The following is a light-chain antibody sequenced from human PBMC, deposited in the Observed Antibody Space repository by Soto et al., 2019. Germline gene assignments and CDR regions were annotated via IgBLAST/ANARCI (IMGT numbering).Light chain of an antibody. CDR1: RDIHTW. CDR3: QQYHSVPYT. J-gene: IGKJ2*01. CDR2: EVY. V-gene: IGKV1-5*03. Sequence: DILMTQSPSTLSASPGDRVMMTCRASRDIHTWLAWYQQKPGKAPELLIFEVYKLKSGVPSRFSGSESEIDFTLTINGLQPDDFATYYCQQYHSVPYTFGQGTKLEI.